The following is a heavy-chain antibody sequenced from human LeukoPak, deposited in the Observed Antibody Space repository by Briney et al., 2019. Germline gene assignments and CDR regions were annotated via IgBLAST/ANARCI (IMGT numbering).Heavy chain of an antibody. CDR1: GGSISSYY. CDR3: ARLSSGSSSWYDIDY. V-gene: IGHV4-59*08. CDR2: IYYSGST. Sequence: SETLSLTCTVSGGSISSYYWSWIRQPPGKGREWIGYIYYSGSTNYNPSLKSRVTISVDTSKNQFSLKLSSVTAADTAVYYCARLSSGSSSWYDIDYWGQGTLVTVSS. J-gene: IGHJ4*02. D-gene: IGHD6-13*01.